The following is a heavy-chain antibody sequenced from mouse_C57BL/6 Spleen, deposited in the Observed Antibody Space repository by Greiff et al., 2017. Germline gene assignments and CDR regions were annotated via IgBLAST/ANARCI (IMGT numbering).Heavy chain of an antibody. D-gene: IGHD2-4*01. V-gene: IGHV1-42*01. CDR1: GYSFTGYY. Sequence: EVHLVESGPELVKPGASVKISCKASGYSFTGYYMNWVKQSPEKSLEWIGEINPSTGGTTYNQKFKAKATLTVDKSSSTAYMQLKSLTSEDSAVYYCANYDYDVGAWFAYWGQGTLVTVSA. J-gene: IGHJ3*01. CDR2: INPSTGGT. CDR3: ANYDYDVGAWFAY.